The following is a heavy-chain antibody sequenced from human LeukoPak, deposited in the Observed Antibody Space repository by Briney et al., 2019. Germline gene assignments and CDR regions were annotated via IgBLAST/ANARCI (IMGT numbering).Heavy chain of an antibody. CDR1: GFTVSSNY. D-gene: IGHD1-26*01. CDR3: AKLPLAGAPFDY. V-gene: IGHV3-53*01. CDR2: IYSGSST. J-gene: IGHJ4*02. Sequence: PGGSLRLSCAASGFTVSSNYMSWVRQAPGKGLEWVSVIYSGSSTYYADSVKGRFTISRDNSKNTLYLQMNSLRAEDTAVYYCAKLPLAGAPFDYWGQGTLVTVSS.